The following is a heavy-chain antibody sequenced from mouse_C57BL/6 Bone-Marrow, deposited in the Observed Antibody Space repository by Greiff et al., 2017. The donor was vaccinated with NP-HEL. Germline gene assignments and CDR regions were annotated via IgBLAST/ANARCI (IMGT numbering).Heavy chain of an antibody. J-gene: IGHJ4*01. CDR1: GYAFTNYL. Sequence: LVESGAELVRPGTSVKVSCKASGYAFTNYLIEWVKQRPGQGLEWIGVINPGSGGTNYNEKFKGKATLTADKSSSTAYMQLSSLTSEDSAVYFCARRSNWGNYYAMDYWGQGTSVTVSS. CDR2: INPGSGGT. CDR3: ARRSNWGNYYAMDY. D-gene: IGHD4-1*01. V-gene: IGHV1-54*01.